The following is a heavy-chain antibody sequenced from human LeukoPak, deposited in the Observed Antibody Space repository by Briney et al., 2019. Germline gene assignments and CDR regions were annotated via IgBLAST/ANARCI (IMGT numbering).Heavy chain of an antibody. CDR3: ARGRLDAFDI. J-gene: IGHJ3*02. CDR2: IYSGGNT. D-gene: IGHD6-19*01. CDR1: GFTVSSNY. Sequence: PGGSLRLSCAASGFTVSSNYMSWVRQAPGKGLEWVSVIYSGGNTYYADFVKGRFTISRDNSKNTLFLQMNSLRAEDTAVFYCARGRLDAFDIWGQGTMVTVSS. V-gene: IGHV3-53*01.